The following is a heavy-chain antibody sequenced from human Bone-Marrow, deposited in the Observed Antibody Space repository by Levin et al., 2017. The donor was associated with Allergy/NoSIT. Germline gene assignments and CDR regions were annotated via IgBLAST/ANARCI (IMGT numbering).Heavy chain of an antibody. D-gene: IGHD2-2*01. V-gene: IGHV3-72*01. J-gene: IGHJ4*02. CDR1: GFTFSDHY. CDR3: TRGRIIYADQYYFDY. CDR2: IRNKAHSYTT. Sequence: SCAASGFTFSDHYMDWVRQAPGKGLEWVGRIRNKAHSYTTEYAASVKGRFTISRDDSKNSLYLQMNSLKTEDTAVYYCTRGRIIYADQYYFDYWGQGTLVTVSS.